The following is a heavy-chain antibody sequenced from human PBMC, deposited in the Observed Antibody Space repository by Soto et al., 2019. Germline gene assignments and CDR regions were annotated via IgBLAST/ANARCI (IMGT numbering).Heavy chain of an antibody. V-gene: IGHV4-34*01. D-gene: IGHD3-10*01. CDR1: GGYISGYY. CDR3: ARGVARGVIPYQYYYYGMDV. J-gene: IGHJ6*02. CDR2: INHSGST. Sequence: SETLSLTCAVYGGYISGYYWSWIRQPPGKGLEWIGEINHSGSTNYNPSLKSRVTISVDTSKNQFSLKLSSVTAADTAVYYCARGVARGVIPYQYYYYGMDVWGQGTTVNVSS.